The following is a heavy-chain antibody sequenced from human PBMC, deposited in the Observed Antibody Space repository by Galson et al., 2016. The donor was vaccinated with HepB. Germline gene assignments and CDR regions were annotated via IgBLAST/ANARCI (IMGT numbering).Heavy chain of an antibody. CDR1: GYRFTSYW. J-gene: IGHJ3*02. V-gene: IGHV5-51*01. CDR3: ARRGNAFDI. Sequence: QSGAEVKKPGESLKISCKGSGYRFTSYWIAWVRQMPGKGLEWMGTIYPDDSDARYRPSLQGQVTLSADKSINTAYLQWSSLKALDTAIYYCARRGNAFDIWGQGTMVTVSS. CDR2: IYPDDSDA. D-gene: IGHD1-1*01.